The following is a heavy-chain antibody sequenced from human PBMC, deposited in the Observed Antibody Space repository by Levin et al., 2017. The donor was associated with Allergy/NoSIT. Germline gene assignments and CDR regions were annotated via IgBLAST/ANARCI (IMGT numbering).Heavy chain of an antibody. V-gene: IGHV4-31*03. CDR3: ATSLTGYYEGWFDP. J-gene: IGHJ5*02. CDR1: GGSISSGGYY. D-gene: IGHD3-9*01. Sequence: SETLSLTCTVSGGSISSGGYYWSWIRQHPGKGLEWIGYIYYSGSTYYNPSLKSRVTISVDTSKNQFSLKLSSVTAADTAVYYCATSLTGYYEGWFDPWGQGTLVTVSS. CDR2: IYYSGST.